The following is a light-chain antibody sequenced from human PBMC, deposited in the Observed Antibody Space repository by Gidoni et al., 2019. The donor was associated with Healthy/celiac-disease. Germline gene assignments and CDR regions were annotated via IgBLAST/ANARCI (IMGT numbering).Light chain of an antibody. CDR3: QQYNNWPPLT. Sequence: EIVMTQSPATLSLSPGERATLSCRASQSVSSNLAWYQQKPGQPPRLLIYGASTRATAIPPRFSGSGSWTEFTLTISSLQSEDFAVYYCQQYNNWPPLTFXGXTKVEIK. J-gene: IGKJ4*01. V-gene: IGKV3-15*01. CDR2: GAS. CDR1: QSVSSN.